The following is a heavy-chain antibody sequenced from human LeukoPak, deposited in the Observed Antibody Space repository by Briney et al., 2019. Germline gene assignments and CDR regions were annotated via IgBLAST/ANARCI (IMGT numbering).Heavy chain of an antibody. D-gene: IGHD6-19*01. CDR1: GFTFSSYW. CDR2: RKQDGSEK. CDR3: ARVKWQWLVLDYFDG. V-gene: IGHV3-7*01. Sequence: PGGSLRLSCAASGFTFSSYWMSWVRQAPGKGLEWVANRKQDGSEKYYVDSVKGRFTISRDNAKNSLYLQMNSLRAEDTAVYYCARVKWQWLVLDYFDGWGQGTLVTVSS. J-gene: IGHJ4*02.